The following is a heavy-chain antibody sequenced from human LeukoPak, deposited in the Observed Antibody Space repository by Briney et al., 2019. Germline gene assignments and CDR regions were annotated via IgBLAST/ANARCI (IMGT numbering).Heavy chain of an antibody. CDR1: GFTVSSNY. CDR2: IKSKTDGGTT. J-gene: IGHJ4*02. V-gene: IGHV3-15*01. D-gene: IGHD3-10*01. CDR3: TTEGTYYYGSGSYYFDY. Sequence: GGSLRLSCAASGFTVSSNYMSWVRQAPGKGLEWVGRIKSKTDGGTTDYAAPVKGRFTVSRDDSKNTLYLQMNSLKTEDTAVYYCTTEGTYYYGSGSYYFDYWGQGTLVTVSS.